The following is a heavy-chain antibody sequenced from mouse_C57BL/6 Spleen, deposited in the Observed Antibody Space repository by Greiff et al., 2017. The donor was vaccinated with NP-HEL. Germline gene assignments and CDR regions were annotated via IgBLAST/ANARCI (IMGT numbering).Heavy chain of an antibody. V-gene: IGHV1-59*01. CDR2: IDPSDSYT. Sequence: VQLQQPGAELVRPGTSVKLSCKASGYTFTSYWMHWVKQRPGQGLEWIGVIDPSDSYTNYNQKFKGKATLTVDTSSSTAYMQLSSLTSEDSAVYYCARRATRYFDYWGQGTTLTVSS. J-gene: IGHJ2*01. CDR1: GYTFTSYW. D-gene: IGHD1-1*01. CDR3: ARRATRYFDY.